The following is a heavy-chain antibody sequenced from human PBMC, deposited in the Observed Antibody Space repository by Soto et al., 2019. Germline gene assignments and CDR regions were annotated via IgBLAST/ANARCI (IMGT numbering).Heavy chain of an antibody. CDR2: IYSGGST. Sequence: QVQLQESGPGLVKPSETLSLTCTVSGGSINSYYWSWIRQPAGKGLEWIGRIYSGGSTNYNPSLKSRVIMSVDTSKNQFSLKVTSVAAADTAVYYCARGPGGFGDFSLDYWGQGTLVTVAP. CDR1: GGSINSYY. J-gene: IGHJ4*02. D-gene: IGHD3-10*01. V-gene: IGHV4-4*07. CDR3: ARGPGGFGDFSLDY.